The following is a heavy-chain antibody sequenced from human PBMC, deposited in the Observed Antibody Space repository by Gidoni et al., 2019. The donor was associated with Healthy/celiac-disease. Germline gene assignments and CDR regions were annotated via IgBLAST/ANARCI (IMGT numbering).Heavy chain of an antibody. D-gene: IGHD3-9*01. Sequence: EVQLLESVGGLVQPGGSLRLSCPASGFTFSSYAMSWVRQAPGKGLEWVSAISGSGGSTYYADSVKGRFTISRDNSKNTLYLQMNSLRAEDTAVYYCAKDSSYDILTGYASPPYFDYWGQGTLVTVSS. CDR1: GFTFSSYA. J-gene: IGHJ4*02. V-gene: IGHV3-23*01. CDR2: ISGSGGST. CDR3: AKDSSYDILTGYASPPYFDY.